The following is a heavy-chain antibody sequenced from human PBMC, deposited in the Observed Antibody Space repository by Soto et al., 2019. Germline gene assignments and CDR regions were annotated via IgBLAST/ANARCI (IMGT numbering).Heavy chain of an antibody. D-gene: IGHD2-15*01. CDR3: AKALRGGPFDY. J-gene: IGHJ4*02. V-gene: IGHV3-9*01. CDR2: ISWNSGSI. CDR1: GFTFDDYA. Sequence: LRLSCAASGFTFDDYAMHWVRQAPGKGLEWVSGISWNSGSIGYADSVKGRFTISRDNAKNSLYLQMNSLRAEDTALYYCAKALRGGPFDYWGQGTLVTVPS.